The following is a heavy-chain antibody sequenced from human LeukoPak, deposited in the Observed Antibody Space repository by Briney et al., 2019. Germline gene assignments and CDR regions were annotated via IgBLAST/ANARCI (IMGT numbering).Heavy chain of an antibody. CDR1: GFTFNSYV. CDR2: INGGGGNT. D-gene: IGHD2-15*01. CDR3: AKSVVVITFRFDD. V-gene: IGHV3-23*01. J-gene: IGHJ4*02. Sequence: PGGSRRLSCAASGFTFNSYVMSWVRQAPGKGLEWVSAINGGGGNTYYADSVKGRFTISRDNSKNMVYLQMNSLRADDTAVYYCAKSVVVITFRFDDWGQGALVTVSS.